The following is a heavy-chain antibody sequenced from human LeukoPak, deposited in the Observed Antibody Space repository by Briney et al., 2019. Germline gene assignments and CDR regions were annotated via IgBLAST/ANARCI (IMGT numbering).Heavy chain of an antibody. D-gene: IGHD1-26*01. CDR2: ISSSSSYI. V-gene: IGHV3-21*01. Sequence: GGSLRLSCVVSGITLSNYGMSWVRQAPGKGLEWVSSISSSSSYIYYADSVKGRFTISRDNAKNSLYLQMNSLRAEDTAVYYCARTPWELLGAFDIWGQGTMVTVSS. J-gene: IGHJ3*02. CDR1: GITLSNYG. CDR3: ARTPWELLGAFDI.